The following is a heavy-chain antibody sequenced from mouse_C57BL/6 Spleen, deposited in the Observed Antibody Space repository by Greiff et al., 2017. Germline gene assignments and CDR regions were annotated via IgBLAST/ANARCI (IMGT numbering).Heavy chain of an antibody. CDR1: GFTFSSYA. D-gene: IGHD1-1*01. Sequence: EVKVVESGGGLVKPGGSLKLSCAASGFTFSSYAMSWVRQTPEKRLEWVATISDGGSYTYYPDNVKGRFTISRDNAKNNLYLQMSHLKSEDTAMYYCARDFMTTVGAHWYFDVWGKGTTVTVSS. J-gene: IGHJ1*03. V-gene: IGHV5-4*03. CDR2: ISDGGSYT. CDR3: ARDFMTTVGAHWYFDV.